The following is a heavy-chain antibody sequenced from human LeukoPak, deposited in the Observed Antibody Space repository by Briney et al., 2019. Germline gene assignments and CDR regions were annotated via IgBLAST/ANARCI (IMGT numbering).Heavy chain of an antibody. V-gene: IGHV3-23*01. CDR1: GFTFSNYA. D-gene: IGHD3-10*01. CDR3: AKDRTSLMVRGSFGY. Sequence: GGSLRLSCAASGFTFSNYAMSWVRQAPGKGLEWVSVISDSGDSTYYADSVKGRFTISRDNFQNTVYLQMNGLRVEDTAVYYCAKDRTSLMVRGSFGYWGQGTPVTVSS. J-gene: IGHJ4*02. CDR2: ISDSGDST.